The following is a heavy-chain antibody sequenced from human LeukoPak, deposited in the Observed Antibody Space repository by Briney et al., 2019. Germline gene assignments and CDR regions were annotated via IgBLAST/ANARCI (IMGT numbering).Heavy chain of an antibody. CDR1: GFTVSSNY. V-gene: IGHV3-53*01. Sequence: PGGSLRLSCAASGFTVSSNYMSWVRQAPGKGLEWVSVIYSGGSTYYADSVKGRFTISRDNSKNTLYLQMNSLRAEDTAVYYCARAGMRYYFDYWGQGTLVTVSS. CDR3: ARAGMRYYFDY. CDR2: IYSGGST. J-gene: IGHJ4*02. D-gene: IGHD1-26*01.